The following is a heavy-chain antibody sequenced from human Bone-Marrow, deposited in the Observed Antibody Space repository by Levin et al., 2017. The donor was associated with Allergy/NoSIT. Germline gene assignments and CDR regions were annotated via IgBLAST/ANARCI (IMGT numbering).Heavy chain of an antibody. V-gene: IGHV3-30*18. CDR2: ISYDGSNK. D-gene: IGHD6-19*01. CDR3: AKEIGSGWYPPFYFDY. J-gene: IGHJ4*02. Sequence: GGSLRLSCAASGFTFSSYGMHWVRQAPGKGLEWVAVISYDGSNKYYADSVKGRFTISRDNSKNTLYLQMNSLRAEDTAVYYCAKEIGSGWYPPFYFDYWGQGTLVTVSS. CDR1: GFTFSSYG.